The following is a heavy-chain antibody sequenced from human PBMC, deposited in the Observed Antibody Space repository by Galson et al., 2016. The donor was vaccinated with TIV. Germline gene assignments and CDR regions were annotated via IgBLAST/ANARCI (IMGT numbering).Heavy chain of an antibody. CDR2: ISAGGIT. J-gene: IGHJ4*02. CDR1: GFTVSSNY. D-gene: IGHD2-8*01. CDR3: ARDSYCPHDVCYDPPV. Sequence: SLRLSCAASGFTVSSNYMSWVRQAPGKGLEWVSVISAGGITYYTDSVKGRFTTSRDNSKNTLYLQMNSLRAEDTAVYYCARDSYCPHDVCYDPPVWGQGTLVTVSS. V-gene: IGHV3-66*01.